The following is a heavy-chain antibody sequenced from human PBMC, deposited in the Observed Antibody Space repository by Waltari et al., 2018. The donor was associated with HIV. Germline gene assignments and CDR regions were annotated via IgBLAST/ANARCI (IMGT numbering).Heavy chain of an antibody. Sequence: QVQLQESGPGLVKPSDTLSLTCAVSDFSISSGHYWVGIRQSPGTGLEWIGSVFHSGSTFYKPSFKSRVSISVDTSKNQFSLKLTSVTAADTAVYYCARQPAPDSTWFQIYFDYWGQGTVVTVSS. V-gene: IGHV4-38-2*01. CDR3: ARQPAPDSTWFQIYFDY. CDR2: VFHSGST. D-gene: IGHD6-13*01. J-gene: IGHJ4*02. CDR1: DFSISSGHY.